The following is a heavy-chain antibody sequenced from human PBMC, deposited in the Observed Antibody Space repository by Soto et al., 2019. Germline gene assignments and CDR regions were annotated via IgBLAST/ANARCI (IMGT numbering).Heavy chain of an antibody. V-gene: IGHV1-8*01. J-gene: IGHJ6*03. Sequence: ASVKVSCKASGYTFTSYDINWVRQATGQGLEWMGWMNPNSGNTGYAQKFQGRVTMTRNTSISTAYMELSSLRSEDTAVYYCARGVSDSDTYYYYYMDVWGKGTTVTVSS. CDR3: ARGVSDSDTYYYYYMDV. D-gene: IGHD2-21*01. CDR2: MNPNSGNT. CDR1: GYTFTSYD.